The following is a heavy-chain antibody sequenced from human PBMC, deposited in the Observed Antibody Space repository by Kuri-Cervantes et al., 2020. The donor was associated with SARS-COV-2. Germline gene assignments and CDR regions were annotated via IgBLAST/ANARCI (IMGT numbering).Heavy chain of an antibody. CDR2: INPSGGST. Sequence: ASVKVSCKASGYTFTSYYMHWVRQAPGQGLEWMGIINPSGGSTSYAQKFQGRVTMTRDTSASTAYMELSSLRSEDTAVYYCARGFAGTLYYYYMDVWGKGTTVTVSS. J-gene: IGHJ6*03. D-gene: IGHD6-13*01. CDR1: GYTFTSYY. V-gene: IGHV1-46*01. CDR3: ARGFAGTLYYYYMDV.